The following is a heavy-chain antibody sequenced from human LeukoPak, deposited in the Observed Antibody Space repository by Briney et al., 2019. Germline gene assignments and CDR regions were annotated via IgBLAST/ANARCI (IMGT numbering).Heavy chain of an antibody. CDR3: ARVRMVRGVNRLAFDY. J-gene: IGHJ4*02. CDR2: IYYSGST. Sequence: PSETLSLTCTVSGASISSHYWSWIRQPPGKGLEWIGYIYYSGSTNYNPSLKSRVTISVDTSKNELSLKLSSATAADTAVYYCARVRMVRGVNRLAFDYWGQGTLVTVSS. CDR1: GASISSHY. V-gene: IGHV4-59*11. D-gene: IGHD3-10*01.